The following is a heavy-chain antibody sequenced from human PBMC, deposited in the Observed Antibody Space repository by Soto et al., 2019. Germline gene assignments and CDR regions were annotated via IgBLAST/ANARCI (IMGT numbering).Heavy chain of an antibody. J-gene: IGHJ6*02. V-gene: IGHV5-51*01. Sequence: GESLKISRKGSGYSFTSYCIGWARQIPGKGLEWMGIIYPGDSDTRYSPSFQGQVTISADKSISTAYLQWSSLKASDTAMYYCALQRRYYYYGMDVGSQGTTVTVSS. CDR3: ALQRRYYYYGMDV. CDR2: IYPGDSDT. CDR1: GYSFTSYC.